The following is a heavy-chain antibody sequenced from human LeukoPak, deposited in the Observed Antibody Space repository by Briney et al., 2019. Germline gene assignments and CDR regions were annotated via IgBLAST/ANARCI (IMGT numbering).Heavy chain of an antibody. J-gene: IGHJ4*02. Sequence: QTGGSLRLSCTASGFTFSTYAMSWVRQAPGKGLEWVSAISDDGNTIFYADSVKGRFTISRDNSKNTLYLQMNSLRAEDTAVYYCARDLPEGGVWGQGTLVTVSS. CDR3: ARDLPEGGV. CDR1: GFTFSTYA. V-gene: IGHV3-23*01. D-gene: IGHD1-14*01. CDR2: ISDDGNTI.